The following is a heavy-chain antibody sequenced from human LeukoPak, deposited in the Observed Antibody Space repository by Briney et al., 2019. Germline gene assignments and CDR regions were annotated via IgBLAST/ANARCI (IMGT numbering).Heavy chain of an antibody. J-gene: IGHJ4*02. CDR1: GGSISRYY. CDR2: INYSGTT. CDR3: AGGGQWLAFDQ. Sequence: SETLSLTCTVSGGSISRYYWSWIRQPQGKGLEWIGYINYSGTTNYNPSLKYRVTISVDTSQNQFSLKLSSVTAADTAVYYCAGGGQWLAFDQWGQGTLVTVSS. V-gene: IGHV4-59*01. D-gene: IGHD6-19*01.